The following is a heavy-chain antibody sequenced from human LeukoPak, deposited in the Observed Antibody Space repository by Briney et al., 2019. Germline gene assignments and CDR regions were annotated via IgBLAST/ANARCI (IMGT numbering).Heavy chain of an antibody. CDR1: GFTFSGSG. V-gene: IGHV3-21*01. D-gene: IGHD6-13*01. CDR2: ISSSSSYI. J-gene: IGHJ4*02. CDR3: ARGRLAGYSSSSDFDY. Sequence: KTGGSLRLSCAASGFTFSGSGMHWVRQAPGKGLEWVSSISSSSSYIYDADSVEGRFTISRDNAKNSLYLQMNSLRAEDTAVYYCARGRLAGYSSSSDFDYWGQGTLVTVSS.